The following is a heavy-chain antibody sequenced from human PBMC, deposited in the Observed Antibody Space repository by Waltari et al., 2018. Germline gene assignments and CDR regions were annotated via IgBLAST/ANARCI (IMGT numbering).Heavy chain of an antibody. Sequence: EVQLVQSGAEVKKPGESLKISCKGSGYSFTSYWIGWVRQMPGKGLEWMGIIYSGDSGTRYSPSFQGQVTISADKSISTAYLQWSSLKASDTAMYYCARQDGSGRIIPYYYYGMDVWGQGTTVTVSS. V-gene: IGHV5-51*01. CDR2: IYSGDSGT. CDR3: ARQDGSGRIIPYYYYGMDV. CDR1: GYSFTSYW. J-gene: IGHJ6*02. D-gene: IGHD3-10*01.